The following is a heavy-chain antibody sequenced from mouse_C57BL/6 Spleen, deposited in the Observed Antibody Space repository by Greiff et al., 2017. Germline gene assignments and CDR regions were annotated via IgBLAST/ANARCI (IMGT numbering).Heavy chain of an antibody. D-gene: IGHD1-1*01. Sequence: QVQLQQPGAELVKPGASVTMSCKASGYTFTSYWITWVQQSPGQGLEWIGDIYPGSGSTNYNEKFRSKATLTVDTSSSTAYMQLSSLTSEDSAVYYCARGTTGSYWGQGTTLTVSS. V-gene: IGHV1-55*01. CDR2: IYPGSGST. CDR1: GYTFTSYW. CDR3: ARGTTGSY. J-gene: IGHJ2*01.